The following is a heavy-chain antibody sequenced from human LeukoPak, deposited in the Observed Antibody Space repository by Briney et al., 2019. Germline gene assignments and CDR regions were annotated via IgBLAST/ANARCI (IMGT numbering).Heavy chain of an antibody. J-gene: IGHJ6*04. CDR1: GGTFSSYA. Sequence: SVKVSCKASGGTFSSYAIGWVRQAPGQGLEWMGGIIPIFGTANYAQKFQGRVTITADKSTSTAYMELSSLRSEDTAVYYCARTYYDILTGYYRYYYYYGMDVWGKGTTVTVSS. V-gene: IGHV1-69*06. CDR3: ARTYYDILTGYYRYYYYYGMDV. CDR2: IIPIFGTA. D-gene: IGHD3-9*01.